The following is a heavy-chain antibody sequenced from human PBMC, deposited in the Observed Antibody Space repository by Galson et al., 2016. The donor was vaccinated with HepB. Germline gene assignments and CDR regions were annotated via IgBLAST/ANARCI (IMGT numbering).Heavy chain of an antibody. CDR1: GFTFSSYA. Sequence: SLRLSCAASGFTFSSYAMHWVRQAPGKGLEWVSFISYDGRNKYYADSVKGRFTISRDFSRKTLYLQMNSLRGDDTAMYYCAKDPGSSGWPASWGQGTLVTVSS. J-gene: IGHJ5*02. CDR3: AKDPGSSGWPAS. D-gene: IGHD6-19*01. V-gene: IGHV3-30*18. CDR2: ISYDGRNK.